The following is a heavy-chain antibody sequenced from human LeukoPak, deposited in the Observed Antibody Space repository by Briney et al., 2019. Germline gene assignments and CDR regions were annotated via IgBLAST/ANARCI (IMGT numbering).Heavy chain of an antibody. CDR1: GGSISSGSYE. Sequence: SETLSLTCTVSGGSISSGSYEWGWIRQPPGKGPEWIGSMHYSGTTHHNPSLKSRVTISVDTSKNQFSLKVTSVTAADTAVYYCARLSGHCNTGGCSGYYAMDVWGQGTTVIVSS. D-gene: IGHD2-15*01. J-gene: IGHJ6*02. CDR2: MHYSGTT. CDR3: ARLSGHCNTGGCSGYYAMDV. V-gene: IGHV4-39*01.